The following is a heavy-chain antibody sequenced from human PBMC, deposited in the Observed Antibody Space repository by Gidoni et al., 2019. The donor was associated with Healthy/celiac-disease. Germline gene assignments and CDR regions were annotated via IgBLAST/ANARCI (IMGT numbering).Heavy chain of an antibody. CDR2: INPNSDGT. V-gene: IGHV1-2*02. J-gene: IGHJ4*02. CDR3: AKDSGAMVRGVFDY. CDR1: GYTFTGYY. D-gene: IGHD3-10*01. Sequence: QVQLVQSGAEVKKPGASVKVSCKASGYTFTGYYMHWVRQAPGQGLEWMGWINPNSDGTNYAQKFQGRVTMTRDTSISTAYMELSRLRSDDTAMYYCAKDSGAMVRGVFDYWGQGTLVTVSS.